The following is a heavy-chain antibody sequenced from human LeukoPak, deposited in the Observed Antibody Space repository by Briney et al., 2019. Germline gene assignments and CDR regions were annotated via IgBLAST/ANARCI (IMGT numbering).Heavy chain of an antibody. V-gene: IGHV4-61*02. CDR2: IYTSGST. J-gene: IGHJ4*02. Sequence: PSQTLSLTCTVSGGSISSGSYYWSWIRQPAGKGLEWIGRIYTSGSTNYSPSLKSRVTISVDTSKNQFSLKLSSVTAADTAVYYCARELVYSYGHFDYWGQGTLVTVSS. D-gene: IGHD5-18*01. CDR1: GGSISSGSYY. CDR3: ARELVYSYGHFDY.